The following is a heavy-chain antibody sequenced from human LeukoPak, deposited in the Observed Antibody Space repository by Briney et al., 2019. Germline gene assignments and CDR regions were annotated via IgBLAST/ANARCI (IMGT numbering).Heavy chain of an antibody. CDR1: GGSISSGSYY. D-gene: IGHD7-27*01. CDR2: IYTSGST. Sequence: SETLSLTCTVSGGSISSGSYYWSWIRQPAGKGLEWIGRIYTSGSTNYNPSLKSRVTISVDTSKNQFSLKLSSVTAADTAVYYCARGVSWGSPGPGTGDQAYAFDIWGQGTMVTVSS. J-gene: IGHJ3*02. CDR3: ARGVSWGSPGPGTGDQAYAFDI. V-gene: IGHV4-61*02.